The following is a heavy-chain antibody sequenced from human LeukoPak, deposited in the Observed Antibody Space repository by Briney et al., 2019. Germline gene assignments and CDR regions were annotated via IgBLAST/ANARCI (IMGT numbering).Heavy chain of an antibody. CDR1: GYTSTSYG. CDR2: ISAYNGNT. CDR3: ARPGTPEYRYCSGGSCYIDY. J-gene: IGHJ4*02. Sequence: ASVKVSCKASGYTSTSYGISWVRQAPGQGLEWMGWISAYNGNTNYAQKLQGRVTMTTDTSTSTAYMELRSLRSDDTAVYYCARPGTPEYRYCSGGSCYIDYWGQGTLVTVSS. D-gene: IGHD2-15*01. V-gene: IGHV1-18*01.